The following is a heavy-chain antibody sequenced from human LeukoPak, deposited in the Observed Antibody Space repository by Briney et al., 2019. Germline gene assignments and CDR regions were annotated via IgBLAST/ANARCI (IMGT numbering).Heavy chain of an antibody. Sequence: ASVKVSCKASGYTFTSYDINWVRQATGQGLEWMGWINTNTGNPTYAQGFTGRFVFSLDTSVSTAYLQISSLKAEDTAVYYCARDEDGYNSGWPDYWGQGTLVTVSS. CDR3: ARDEDGYNSGWPDY. CDR2: INTNTGNP. D-gene: IGHD5-24*01. J-gene: IGHJ4*02. V-gene: IGHV7-4-1*02. CDR1: GYTFTSYD.